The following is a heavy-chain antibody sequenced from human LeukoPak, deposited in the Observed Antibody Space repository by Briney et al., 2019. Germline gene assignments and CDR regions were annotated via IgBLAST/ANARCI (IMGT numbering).Heavy chain of an antibody. CDR2: INHIETT. Sequence: PSETLSLTCAVYGGSFSGYYWSWIRQSPGKGLEWIGEINHIETTKYNPSLTSRVTISVDTSKNQFSLKLSSVTAADTAAYYCARYDVGWYYFDYWGQGTLVTVSS. CDR1: GGSFSGYY. D-gene: IGHD6-19*01. V-gene: IGHV4-34*01. CDR3: ARYDVGWYYFDY. J-gene: IGHJ4*02.